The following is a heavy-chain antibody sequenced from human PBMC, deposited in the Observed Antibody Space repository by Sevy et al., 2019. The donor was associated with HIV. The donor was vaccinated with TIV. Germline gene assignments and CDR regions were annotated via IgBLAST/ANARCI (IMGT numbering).Heavy chain of an antibody. CDR3: AKDRVWELGDALDM. CDR1: GFIFSSYA. V-gene: IGHV3-23*01. CDR2: LSAGGGST. Sequence: GGSLRLSCGASGFIFSSYAMSWVRQAPGKGLEWVSGLSAGGGSTSYADSVKGRFSISRDNSKNTLYLQMSSLRAEDTAVYYCAKDRVWELGDALDMWGQGTMVTVSS. J-gene: IGHJ3*02. D-gene: IGHD1-26*01.